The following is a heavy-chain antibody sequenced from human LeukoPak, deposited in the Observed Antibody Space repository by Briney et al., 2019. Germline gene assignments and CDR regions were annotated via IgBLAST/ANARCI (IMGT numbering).Heavy chain of an antibody. V-gene: IGHV1-8*01. J-gene: IGHJ4*02. CDR2: MNPNSGDT. Sequence: WASVKVSCKASGYTFTNYDINWVRQAAGQGLEWMGWMNPNSGDTDYVEKFQGRVTMTRDTCMNTAYMELSSLRSDDTAVYYCTRSGFGGGVHFDYWGQGTPVTVSS. CDR3: TRSGFGGGVHFDY. D-gene: IGHD3-16*01. CDR1: GYTFTNYD.